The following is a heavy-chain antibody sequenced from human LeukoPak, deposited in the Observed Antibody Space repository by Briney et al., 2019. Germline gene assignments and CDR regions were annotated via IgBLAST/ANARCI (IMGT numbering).Heavy chain of an antibody. V-gene: IGHV3-21*01. CDR3: ARDRRLYVGGASCYSDY. J-gene: IGHJ4*02. D-gene: IGHD2-15*01. CDR2: ISSSSSYI. CDR1: GFTFSSYS. Sequence: PGGSLRLSCAASGFTFSSYSMNWVRQAPGKGLEWGSSISSSSSYIYYADSVKGRFTISRDNAKNSLYLQMNSLRAGDTAVDYCARDRRLYVGGASCYSDYWGQGTLVTVSS.